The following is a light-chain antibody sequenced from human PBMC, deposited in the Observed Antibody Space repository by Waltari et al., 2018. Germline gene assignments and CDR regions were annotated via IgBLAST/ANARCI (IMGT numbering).Light chain of an antibody. Sequence: EIVLTQSQGTLSLSPRERATLSCGASQTVARNYLAWYQQKPGQAPRLLIHSASSRAPGIPDRFSGSGSGTDFTLTISRLEPEDFAVYHCQQYATSPLTFGGGTKVEIK. CDR1: QTVARNY. CDR2: SAS. CDR3: QQYATSPLT. J-gene: IGKJ4*01. V-gene: IGKV3-20*01.